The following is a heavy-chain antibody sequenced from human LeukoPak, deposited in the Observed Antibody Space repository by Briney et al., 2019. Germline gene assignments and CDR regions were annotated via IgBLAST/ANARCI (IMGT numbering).Heavy chain of an antibody. Sequence: PGGSLRLSCAPSGFTFTNYWMSWVRQAPGKGLQWVAYIKQDGSQKYYVDSVKGRFTISRDNTKNSLYLQMDSLRAEDTAVYYCAKVIAARPAWGQGTLVTVSS. CDR3: AKVIAARPA. J-gene: IGHJ5*02. D-gene: IGHD6-6*01. CDR2: IKQDGSQK. CDR1: GFTFTNYW. V-gene: IGHV3-7*05.